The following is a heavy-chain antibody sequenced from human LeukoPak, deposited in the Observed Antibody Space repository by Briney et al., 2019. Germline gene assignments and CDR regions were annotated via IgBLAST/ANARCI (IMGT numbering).Heavy chain of an antibody. V-gene: IGHV4-59*01. CDR3: ARAGAVADPYYYYGMDV. D-gene: IGHD6-19*01. J-gene: IGHJ6*02. CDR1: GGSISSYY. Sequence: SESLSLTCTVSGGSISSYYWSWIRQPPGKGLEWIGSIYYSGSTNYNPSLKSRVTISVDTSKNQFSLKLSSVTAADTAVYYCARAGAVADPYYYYGMDVWGQGTTVTVSS. CDR2: IYYSGST.